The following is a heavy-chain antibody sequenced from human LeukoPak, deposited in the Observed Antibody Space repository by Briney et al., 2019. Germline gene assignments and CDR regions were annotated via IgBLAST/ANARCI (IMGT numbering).Heavy chain of an antibody. CDR2: ISTTGSSI. Sequence: PGGSLRLSCAASGFTFSSYEMNWVRQAPGKGLEWVSYISTTGSSIYYADSVKGRFTISRDNAKNSLYVQMNSLRAEDTAVYYCARDMGPSRGYDESLGYWGQGTLVTVSS. CDR1: GFTFSSYE. J-gene: IGHJ4*02. V-gene: IGHV3-48*03. CDR3: ARDMGPSRGYDESLGY. D-gene: IGHD5-12*01.